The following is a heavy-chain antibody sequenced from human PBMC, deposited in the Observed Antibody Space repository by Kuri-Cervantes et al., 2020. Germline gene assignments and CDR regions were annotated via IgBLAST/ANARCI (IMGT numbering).Heavy chain of an antibody. CDR1: GFTFSSYD. D-gene: IGHD5-12*01. CDR3: ARAQDIVATRAFYWYFDL. Sequence: GGSLRLSCAASGFTFSSYDMHWVRQATGKGLEWVSAIGTAGDTYYSGSVKGRFTISRENAKNSLYLQMNSLRAEDTALYHCARAQDIVATRAFYWYFDLWGRGTLVTVSS. CDR2: IGTAGDT. J-gene: IGHJ2*01. V-gene: IGHV3-13*01.